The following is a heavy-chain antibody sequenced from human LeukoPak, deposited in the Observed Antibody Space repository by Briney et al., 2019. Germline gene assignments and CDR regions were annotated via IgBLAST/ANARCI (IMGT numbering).Heavy chain of an antibody. CDR1: GGSISSSDYY. D-gene: IGHD4-23*01. Sequence: SETLSLTCTVYGGSISSSDYYWGWLRQPPGKGLEWIGSIYYSVTTYYNPSLKSRVTISVDTSKNQFSLKLNSVTAADTAVYYCAIDRLRWPKIDYWGEGTLVSVSS. V-gene: IGHV4-39*07. J-gene: IGHJ4*02. CDR3: AIDRLRWPKIDY. CDR2: IYYSVTT.